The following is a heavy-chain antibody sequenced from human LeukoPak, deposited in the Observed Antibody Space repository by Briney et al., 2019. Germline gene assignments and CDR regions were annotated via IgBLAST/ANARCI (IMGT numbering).Heavy chain of an antibody. CDR1: GFTFSSHA. J-gene: IGHJ6*04. Sequence: PGGSLRLSCTVSGFTFSSHAWSWVRQAPGRGLEWVSCIDIGGDNTYYADSVKGRFTISRDNSKNTLYLQMDSLRAEDTAVYYCAKERYSSGWYAYMDVWGKGTTVTVSS. CDR3: AKERYSSGWYAYMDV. V-gene: IGHV3-23*01. D-gene: IGHD6-19*01. CDR2: IDIGGDNT.